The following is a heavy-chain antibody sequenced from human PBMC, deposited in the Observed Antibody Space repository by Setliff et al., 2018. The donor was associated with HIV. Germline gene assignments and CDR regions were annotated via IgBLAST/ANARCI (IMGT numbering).Heavy chain of an antibody. CDR3: ARDSSTGWFSADY. V-gene: IGHV1-46*01. Sequence: ASVKVSCKASGYTFTSYYMHWVRQAPGHGLEWMGLIHPSTGNTYYTQKFQGRVTWTRDTSTSTVYMELSSLRSEDTAVYYCARDSSTGWFSADYWGQGTLVTVSS. CDR2: IHPSTGNT. D-gene: IGHD6-19*01. J-gene: IGHJ4*02. CDR1: GYTFTSYY.